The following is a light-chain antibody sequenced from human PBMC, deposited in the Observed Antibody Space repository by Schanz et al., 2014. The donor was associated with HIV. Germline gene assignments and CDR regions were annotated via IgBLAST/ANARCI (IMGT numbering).Light chain of an antibody. Sequence: QAVVTQPPSLSGAPGQWVTVSCSGGSSNIGAGFDVHWYQQLPGTAPKLLIYGDNSRPSGVPDRFSGSKSGTSASLAITGLQAEDEADYYCQSYDSSLSVVVFGGGTKLTVL. CDR3: QSYDSSLSVVV. J-gene: IGLJ2*01. CDR2: GDN. CDR1: SSNIGAGFD. V-gene: IGLV1-40*01.